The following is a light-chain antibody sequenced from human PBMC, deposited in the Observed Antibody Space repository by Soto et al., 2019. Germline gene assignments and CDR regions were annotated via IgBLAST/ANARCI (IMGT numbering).Light chain of an antibody. CDR1: SSDVGGYNY. V-gene: IGLV2-8*01. CDR3: SSYAGSKSVF. CDR2: EVT. Sequence: QSVLTQPPSASGSPGQSVTISCTGTSSDVGGYNYVSWYQQHPGKAPKLMIYEVTKRPSGVPDRFSGSKSGNTASLTISGLQAEDEADYYCSSYAGSKSVFFGGGTKLTVL. J-gene: IGLJ2*01.